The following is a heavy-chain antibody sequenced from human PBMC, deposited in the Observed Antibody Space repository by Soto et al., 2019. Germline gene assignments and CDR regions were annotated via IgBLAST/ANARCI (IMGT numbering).Heavy chain of an antibody. V-gene: IGHV4-59*08. J-gene: IGHJ4*02. D-gene: IGHD3-10*01. CDR3: ARHLFGDYFDY. CDR2: IYYSGST. CDR1: GGSISSYY. Sequence: SETLSLTCTVSGGSISSYYWSWIRQPPGKGLEWIGYIYYSGSTNYNPSLKSRVTISVDTSKNQFSLKLSSVTAADTAVYYCARHLFGDYFDYWGQGTLVTVSS.